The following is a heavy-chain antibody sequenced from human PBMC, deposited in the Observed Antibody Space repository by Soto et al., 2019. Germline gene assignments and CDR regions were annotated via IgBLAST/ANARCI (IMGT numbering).Heavy chain of an antibody. CDR2: IYYSGRT. J-gene: IGHJ4*02. V-gene: IGHV4-31*03. D-gene: IGHD6-13*01. CDR1: GGSISSGGYY. Sequence: QVQLQESGPGLVKPSQTLSLTCTVSGGSISSGGYYWSWIRQHPGKGLEWIGYIYYSGRTYYNPSLKSRVTISVDTSKNQFSIKLRSVTSADTAVYYCARQYSSSWSRHFDYWGQGTLVTVSS. CDR3: ARQYSSSWSRHFDY.